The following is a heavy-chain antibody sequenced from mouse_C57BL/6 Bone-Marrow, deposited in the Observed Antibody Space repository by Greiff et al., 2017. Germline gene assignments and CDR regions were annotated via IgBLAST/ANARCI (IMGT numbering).Heavy chain of an antibody. J-gene: IGHJ4*01. Sequence: VQLQQSGTVLARPGASVKMSCKTSGYTFTSYWMHWVKQRPGQGLEWIGAIYPGNSDTSYNQKFKGKAKLTAVTSASTADMELSSLTDEDSAVYYCTRCAGYSNWAMDYWGQGTSVTVSS. V-gene: IGHV1-5*01. CDR3: TRCAGYSNWAMDY. CDR1: GYTFTSYW. CDR2: IYPGNSDT. D-gene: IGHD2-5*01.